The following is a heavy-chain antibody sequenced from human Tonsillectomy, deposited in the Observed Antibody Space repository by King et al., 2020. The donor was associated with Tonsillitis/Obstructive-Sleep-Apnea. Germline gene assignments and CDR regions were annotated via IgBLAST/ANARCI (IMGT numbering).Heavy chain of an antibody. D-gene: IGHD2-21*01. Sequence: VQLVESGGGLVQPGGSLRLSCAASGFTFSSYAMTWVRQAPGKGLEWVSAISGDGGSKYYADSVKGRVTISRDNSKNTLYLQMNSLRAEDTAIYYCAKDQHDSSPPYFDYYVGVWGKGTTVTVSS. CDR2: ISGDGGSK. V-gene: IGHV3-23*04. CDR3: AKDQHDSSPPYFDYYVGV. J-gene: IGHJ6*03. CDR1: GFTFSSYA.